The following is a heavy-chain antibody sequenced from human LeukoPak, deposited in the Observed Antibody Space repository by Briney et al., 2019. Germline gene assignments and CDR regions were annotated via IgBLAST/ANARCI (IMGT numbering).Heavy chain of an antibody. CDR1: GFTFSSYS. V-gene: IGHV3-21*01. D-gene: IGHD3-16*01. CDR3: ARARDTYAFDI. J-gene: IGHJ3*02. CDR2: ISSSSYI. Sequence: GGSLRLSCAASGFTFSSYSMNWVRQAPGKGLEWVSSISSSSYIYYADSVKGRFTISRDNAKNSLYLQMNSLRAEDTAVYYCARARDTYAFDIWGQGTMVTVSS.